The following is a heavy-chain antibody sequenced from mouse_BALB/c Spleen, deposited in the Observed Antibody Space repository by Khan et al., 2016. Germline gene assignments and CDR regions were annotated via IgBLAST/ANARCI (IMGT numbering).Heavy chain of an antibody. D-gene: IGHD2-1*01. J-gene: IGHJ2*01. CDR1: GYTFTIYT. CDR2: INPSSGYT. CDR3: ARSGSMGANYLFDY. Sequence: QVQLQQSGAELARPGASVKMSCKASGYTFTIYTMHWVKQRPGQGLEWIGYINPSSGYTNYNQKFKDKATLTADKSSSTAYMQLSSLTSEDSAVYYCARSGSMGANYLFDYWGQGTTLTVSS. V-gene: IGHV1-4*01.